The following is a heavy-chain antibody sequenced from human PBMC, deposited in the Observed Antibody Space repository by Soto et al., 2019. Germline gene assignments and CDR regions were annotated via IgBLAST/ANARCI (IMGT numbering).Heavy chain of an antibody. J-gene: IGHJ4*02. V-gene: IGHV4-59*01. D-gene: IGHD3-22*01. CDR3: AGSQTQHYYDSSGYSVIGFSLDY. CDR1: GGSISSYY. CDR2: IYYSGST. Sequence: SETLSLTCTVSGGSISSYYWSWIRQPPGKGLEWIGYIYYSGSTNYNPSLKSRVTISVDTSKNQFSLKLSSVTAADTAVYYCAGSQTQHYYDSSGYSVIGFSLDYWGQGTLVTVYS.